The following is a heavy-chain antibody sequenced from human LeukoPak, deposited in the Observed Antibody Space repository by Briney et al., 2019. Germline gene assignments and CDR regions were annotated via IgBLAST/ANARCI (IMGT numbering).Heavy chain of an antibody. CDR2: MSGSGDRT. D-gene: IGHD6-19*01. V-gene: IGHV3-23*01. Sequence: GGSLRLSCAASGFTFSSYSMNWVRQAPGKGLEWVSGMSGSGDRTYYADSVKGRFTISRDNSENMLYLQMSGLRAEDTAIYYCARDGAVDRYNWFGPWGQGTLVTVSS. CDR3: ARDGAVDRYNWFGP. J-gene: IGHJ5*02. CDR1: GFTFSSYS.